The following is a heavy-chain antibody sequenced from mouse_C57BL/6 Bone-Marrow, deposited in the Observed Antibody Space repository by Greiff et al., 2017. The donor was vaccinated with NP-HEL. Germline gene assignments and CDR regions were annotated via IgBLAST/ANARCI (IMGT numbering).Heavy chain of an antibody. CDR1: GYTFTSYG. CDR3: ARSGYYYAMDY. J-gene: IGHJ4*01. V-gene: IGHV1-81*01. CDR2: IYPRSGNT. Sequence: QVQLQQSGAELARPGASVKLSCKASGYTFTSYGISWVKQRTGQGLEWIGEIYPRSGNTYYNEKFKGKATLTADKSSSTAYMELRSLTSEDSEVYFCARSGYYYAMDYWGQGTSVTVSS.